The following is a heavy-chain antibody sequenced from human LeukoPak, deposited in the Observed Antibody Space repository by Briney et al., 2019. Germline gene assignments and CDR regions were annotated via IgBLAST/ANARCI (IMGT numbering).Heavy chain of an antibody. CDR3: ARDRPAEKISLWFGGPTAGLDPFDI. CDR2: IYYSGTA. D-gene: IGHD3-10*01. V-gene: IGHV4-59*01. CDR1: GASISAYH. J-gene: IGHJ3*02. Sequence: SETLSLTCTVSGASISAYHWSWIRQPPGKVLEWMGYIYYSGTANYNPSLESRVTISIDTSKNQFSLKLTSVTAADTVKYYCARDRPAEKISLWFGGPTAGLDPFDIWGQGKMVTVSS.